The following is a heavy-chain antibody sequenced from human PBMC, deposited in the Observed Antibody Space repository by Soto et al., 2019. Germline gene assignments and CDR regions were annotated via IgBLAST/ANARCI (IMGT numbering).Heavy chain of an antibody. Sequence: PGGSLRLSCAGSGFSFGDSYMSWIRQAPGKGLEWLSYISPGSRYPAYADSVKGRFTISRDNAKRSLYLQMMSLTAEDTAVYYCVRGGGGGLFDPWGQGTLVTVSS. J-gene: IGHJ5*02. CDR3: VRGGGGGLFDP. D-gene: IGHD2-15*01. CDR1: GFSFGDSY. V-gene: IGHV3-11*06. CDR2: ISPGSRYP.